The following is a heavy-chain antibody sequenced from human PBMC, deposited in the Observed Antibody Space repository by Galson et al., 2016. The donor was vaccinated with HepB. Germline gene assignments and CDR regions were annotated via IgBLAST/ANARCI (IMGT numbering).Heavy chain of an antibody. J-gene: IGHJ4*02. CDR3: VRDRERSLDC. Sequence: SVKVSCKASGYTFTTNGISWVRQAPGQGLEWMGWISTHSGTTNHAQELQGRITMTTDTSASTAYMELANLKSDDTAIYYCVRDRERSLDCWGQGTLVSVSS. V-gene: IGHV1-18*04. CDR1: GYTFTTNG. D-gene: IGHD2-21*02. CDR2: ISTHSGTT.